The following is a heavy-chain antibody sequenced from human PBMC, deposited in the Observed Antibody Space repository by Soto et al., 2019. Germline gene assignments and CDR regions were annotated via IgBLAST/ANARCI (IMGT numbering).Heavy chain of an antibody. D-gene: IGHD3-3*01. CDR2: ISGSGGST. Sequence: GGSLRLSCAASGFTFSSYAMSWVRQAPGKGLEWVSAISGSGGSTYYADSVRGRFTISRDNSKNTLYLQMNSLRAEDTAVYYCAKETTIFGVVIGNRFDPWGQGTLVTVSS. CDR3: AKETTIFGVVIGNRFDP. CDR1: GFTFSSYA. V-gene: IGHV3-23*01. J-gene: IGHJ5*02.